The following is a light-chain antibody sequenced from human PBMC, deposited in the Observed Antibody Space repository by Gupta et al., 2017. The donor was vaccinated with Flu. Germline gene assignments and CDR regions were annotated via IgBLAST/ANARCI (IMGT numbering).Light chain of an antibody. CDR1: QSITSNY. CDR2: GAS. Sequence: EIVLTQSPGTLSLSPGERATLSCRASQSITSNYLSWYQQKPGQATMLLIYGASTRATGIPDRFSGSGSGTVFTLTISRLEPEDFAVYYCLRYGRAATCGGGTKVEIK. CDR3: LRYGRAAT. V-gene: IGKV3-20*01. J-gene: IGKJ4*01.